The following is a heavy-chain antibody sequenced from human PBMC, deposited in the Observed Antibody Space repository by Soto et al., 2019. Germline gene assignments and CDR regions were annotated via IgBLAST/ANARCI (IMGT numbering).Heavy chain of an antibody. D-gene: IGHD6-6*01. CDR3: ARDLSISSPYFDF. J-gene: IGHJ4*02. Sequence: PGGSLRLSCAASGFTFSSYWMSWVRQAPGKGLEWVANIKQDGSEKYYVDSVKGRFTISRDNAKNSLYVQMNSLRAEDTAVYYCARDLSISSPYFDFRGKGTLVTVSS. CDR2: IKQDGSEK. CDR1: GFTFSSYW. V-gene: IGHV3-7*01.